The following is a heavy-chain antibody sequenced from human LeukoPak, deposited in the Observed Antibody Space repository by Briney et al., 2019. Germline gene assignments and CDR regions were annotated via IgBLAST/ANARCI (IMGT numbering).Heavy chain of an antibody. D-gene: IGHD3-16*02. J-gene: IGHJ3*02. CDR2: IIPIFGTA. CDR1: GGTFSSYA. CDR3: ARGSYDYVWGSYRYAFDI. Sequence: SVKVSCKASGGTFSSYAISWVRQAPGQGLEWMGGIIPIFGTANYAQKFRGRVTITADESTSTAYMELSSLRSEDTAVYYCARGSYDYVWGSYRYAFDIWGQGTMVTVSS. V-gene: IGHV1-69*13.